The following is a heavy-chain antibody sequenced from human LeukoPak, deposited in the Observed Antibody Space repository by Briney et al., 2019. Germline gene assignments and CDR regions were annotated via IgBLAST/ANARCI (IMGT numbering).Heavy chain of an antibody. CDR2: ISSSSSYI. CDR1: GFPFSSHE. CDR3: ARDHKGATTPGE. J-gene: IGHJ4*02. V-gene: IGHV3-21*01. Sequence: GGSLRLSCSASGFPFSSHEMNWVRQAPGKGLEWVSSISSSSSYIYYADSVKGRFTISRDNAKNSLYLQMNSLRAEDTAVYYCARDHKGATTPGEWGQGTLVTVSS. D-gene: IGHD4/OR15-4a*01.